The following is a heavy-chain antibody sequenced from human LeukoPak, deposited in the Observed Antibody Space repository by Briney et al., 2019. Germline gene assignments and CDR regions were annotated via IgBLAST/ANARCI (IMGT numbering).Heavy chain of an antibody. J-gene: IGHJ5*02. CDR3: ARASITGVNWFDP. Sequence: VKVSCKASGYTFTGYYMHWVRQAPGQGLEWMGRINPNSGGTNYAQKFQGRVTMTRNTSISTAYMELSRLRSDDTAVYYCARASITGVNWFDPWGRGTLVTVSS. CDR1: GYTFTGYY. CDR2: INPNSGGT. V-gene: IGHV1-2*06. D-gene: IGHD7-27*01.